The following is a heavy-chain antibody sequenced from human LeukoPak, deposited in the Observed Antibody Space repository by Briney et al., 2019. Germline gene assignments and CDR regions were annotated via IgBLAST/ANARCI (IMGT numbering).Heavy chain of an antibody. D-gene: IGHD3-10*01. V-gene: IGHV4-30-2*01. J-gene: IGHJ4*02. Sequence: SETLSLTCTVSGGSISSSAYYCSWIRQPPGKGLEWVGYIRHTGNTYYNPSLKSRVTISADRSKNQFSLKLSSVTAADTAVYYCARGGGYYFDYWGQGTLVTVPS. CDR3: ARGGGYYFDY. CDR1: GGSISSSAYY. CDR2: IRHTGNT.